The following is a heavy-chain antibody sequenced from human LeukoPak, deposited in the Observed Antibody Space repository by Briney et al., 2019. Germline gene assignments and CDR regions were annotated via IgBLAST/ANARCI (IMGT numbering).Heavy chain of an antibody. CDR1: GGSFSGYY. Sequence: SETLSLTCAVYGGSFSGYYWSWIRQPPGKGLEWIGEINHSGSTNYNPSLKSRVTISVDTSKNQFSLKLSSVTAADTAVYYCARGGRITILPTRINYFDYWGQEPWSPSPQ. CDR2: INHSGST. V-gene: IGHV4-34*01. D-gene: IGHD3-3*01. J-gene: IGHJ4*01. CDR3: ARGGRITILPTRINYFDY.